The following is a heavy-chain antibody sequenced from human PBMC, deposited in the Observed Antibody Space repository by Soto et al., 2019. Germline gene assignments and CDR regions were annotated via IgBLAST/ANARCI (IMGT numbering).Heavy chain of an antibody. CDR1: GFTFSSYG. J-gene: IGHJ4*02. CDR3: ARALGGEQWLVSWPDY. CDR2: IWYDGSNK. Sequence: GGSLRLSCAASGFTFSSYGMHWVRQAPGKGLEWVAVIWYDGSNKYYADSVKGRFTISRDNSKNTLYLQMNSLRAEDTAVYYCARALGGEQWLVSWPDYWGQGTLVTVSS. D-gene: IGHD6-19*01. V-gene: IGHV3-33*01.